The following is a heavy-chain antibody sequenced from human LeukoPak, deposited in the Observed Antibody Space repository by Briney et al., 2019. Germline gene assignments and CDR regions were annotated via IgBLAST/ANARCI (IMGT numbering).Heavy chain of an antibody. Sequence: GGSLRLSCAASGFTFSTYAMSWVRQAPGKGLEWVSSIGGDGDRTYYVDSVKGRFTISRDNSKNELHLQMNSLRAEDTAVYYCAKDVGVYRSSWYYLFDYWGQGSLVTVSS. V-gene: IGHV3-23*01. D-gene: IGHD6-13*01. J-gene: IGHJ4*02. CDR1: GFTFSTYA. CDR3: AKDVGVYRSSWYYLFDY. CDR2: IGGDGDRT.